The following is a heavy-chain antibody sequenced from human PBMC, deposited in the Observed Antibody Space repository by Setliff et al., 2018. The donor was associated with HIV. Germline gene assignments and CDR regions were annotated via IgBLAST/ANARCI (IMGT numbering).Heavy chain of an antibody. V-gene: IGHV1-18*01. Sequence: ASVKVSCKASGYTFTSYGISWGRQAPGQGLEWMGWISAYNGNTNYAQKLQGRVTMTTDTSTSTAYMELRSLRSDDTAVYYCARDSEWGSYIFWTFDIWGQGTMVTVSS. CDR2: ISAYNGNT. CDR1: GYTFTSYG. CDR3: ARDSEWGSYIFWTFDI. D-gene: IGHD1-26*01. J-gene: IGHJ3*02.